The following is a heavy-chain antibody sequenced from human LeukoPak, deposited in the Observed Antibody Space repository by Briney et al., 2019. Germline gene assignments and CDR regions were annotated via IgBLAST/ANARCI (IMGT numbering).Heavy chain of an antibody. CDR3: AKAGMSSSWYNYYYMDV. CDR2: ISGSGGST. Sequence: GGSLRLSCAASGFTFSSYAMSWVRQAPGKGPEWVSAISGSGGSTYYADSVKGRFTISRDNSKNTLYLQMNSLRAEDTAVYYCAKAGMSSSWYNYYYMDVWGKGTTVTVSS. V-gene: IGHV3-23*01. J-gene: IGHJ6*03. D-gene: IGHD6-13*01. CDR1: GFTFSSYA.